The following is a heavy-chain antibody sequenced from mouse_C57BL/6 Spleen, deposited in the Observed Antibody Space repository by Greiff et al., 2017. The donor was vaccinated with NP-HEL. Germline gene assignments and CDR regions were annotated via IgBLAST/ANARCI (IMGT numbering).Heavy chain of an antibody. CDR1: GYTFTDYY. D-gene: IGHD1-1*01. J-gene: IGHJ4*01. Sequence: QVHVKQSGAELVRPGASVKLSCKASGYTFTDYYINWVKQRPGQGLEWIARIYPGSGNTYYNEKFKGKATLTAEKSSSTAYMQLSRLTSEDSAVYFCARWGLYGGAMDYWGQGTSVTVSS. V-gene: IGHV1-76*01. CDR2: IYPGSGNT. CDR3: ARWGLYGGAMDY.